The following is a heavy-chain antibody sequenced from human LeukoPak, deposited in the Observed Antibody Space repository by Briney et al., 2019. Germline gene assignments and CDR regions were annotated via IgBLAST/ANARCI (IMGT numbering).Heavy chain of an antibody. Sequence: PSETLSLTCAVSGGSISSGGYSWSWIRQPPGKGLEWIGYIYHSGSTYYNPSLKSRVTISVDTSKYQFSLKLSSVTAADTAVYYCAREVPDSSGYYYVPPHWYFDLWGRGTLVTVSS. V-gene: IGHV4-30-2*01. CDR2: IYHSGST. D-gene: IGHD3-22*01. CDR1: GGSISSGGYS. J-gene: IGHJ2*01. CDR3: AREVPDSSGYYYVPPHWYFDL.